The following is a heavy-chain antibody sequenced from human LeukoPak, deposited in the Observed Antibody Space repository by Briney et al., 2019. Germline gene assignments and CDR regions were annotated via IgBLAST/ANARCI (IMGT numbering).Heavy chain of an antibody. CDR1: GGSISSYY. CDR3: ARQGTPGSAFDI. Sequence: SETLSLTCTVSGGSISSYYWSWIRQPPGKGLEWIGYIYYSGSTNYNPSLKSRVTISVDTSKNQFSLKLKSVTAADTAVYYCARQGTPGSAFDIWGQGTMVTVSS. CDR2: IYYSGST. J-gene: IGHJ3*02. V-gene: IGHV4-59*08. D-gene: IGHD3-10*01.